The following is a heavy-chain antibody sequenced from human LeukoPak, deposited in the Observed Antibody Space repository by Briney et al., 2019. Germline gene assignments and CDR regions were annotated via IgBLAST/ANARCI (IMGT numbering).Heavy chain of an antibody. Sequence: GGSLRLSCAASGFTFSSYWMHWVRQAPGKGLVWVSRINSDGSSTSYADSVKGRFTISRDNAKNTLYLQMNSLRAEDTAVYYCARDLYSSSWYVSFWFDPWGQGTLVTVSP. V-gene: IGHV3-74*01. CDR1: GFTFSSYW. J-gene: IGHJ5*02. D-gene: IGHD6-13*01. CDR3: ARDLYSSSWYVSFWFDP. CDR2: INSDGSST.